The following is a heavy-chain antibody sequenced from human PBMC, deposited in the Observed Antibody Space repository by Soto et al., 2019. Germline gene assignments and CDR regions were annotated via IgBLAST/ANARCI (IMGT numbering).Heavy chain of an antibody. D-gene: IGHD1-20*01. CDR3: ASAKFGITGAKGGSDY. Sequence: QVQLVQSGGEVKKPGASVKVSCKASGYTFTSYGISWVRQAPGQGLEWMGWISAYNGNTNYAQKFQGRVTMTTDTATSTAYIDLRSLRSADTAVYSCASAKFGITGAKGGSDYWGQGTLVTVSS. V-gene: IGHV1-18*01. CDR1: GYTFTSYG. J-gene: IGHJ4*02. CDR2: ISAYNGNT.